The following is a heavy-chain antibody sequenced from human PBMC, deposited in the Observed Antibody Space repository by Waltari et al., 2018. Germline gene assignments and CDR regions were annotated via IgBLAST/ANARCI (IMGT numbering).Heavy chain of an antibody. CDR1: GYTFSAYY. D-gene: IGHD4-17*01. CDR2: INPNSGDA. CDR3: AGGGTGWGDYGDYLNY. Sequence: QVQVVQSGAEVKKPGASVKVSCKASGYTFSAYYMYWVRQVPGQGLEWMGWINPNSGDANSAQKFQDRITMTRDTSITTAYMERSRLTSDDTAVYYCAGGGTGWGDYGDYLNYWGQGTLLTVSS. J-gene: IGHJ4*02. V-gene: IGHV1-2*02.